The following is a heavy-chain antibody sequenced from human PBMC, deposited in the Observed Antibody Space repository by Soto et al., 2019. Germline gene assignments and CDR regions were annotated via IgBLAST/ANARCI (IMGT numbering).Heavy chain of an antibody. CDR3: ARPNLGYCSGGSCYSKLYYYYYYMDV. V-gene: IGHV3-33*01. CDR1: RFTFSSYG. Sequence: GGSLRLSCAASRFTFSSYGMHWVRQAPGKGLEWVAVIWYDGSNKYYADSVKGRFTISRDNSKNTLYLQMNSLRAEDTAVYYCARPNLGYCSGGSCYSKLYYYYYYMDVWGKGTTVTVSS. D-gene: IGHD2-15*01. J-gene: IGHJ6*03. CDR2: IWYDGSNK.